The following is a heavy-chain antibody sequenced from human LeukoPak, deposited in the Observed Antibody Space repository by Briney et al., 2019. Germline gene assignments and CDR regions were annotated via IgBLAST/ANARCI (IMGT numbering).Heavy chain of an antibody. CDR1: GYTFTSYD. J-gene: IGHJ4*02. CDR3: TRGRRLITRQGKRRLYYFDY. Sequence: GAAVKVSCKASGYTFTSYDINWVRQATGQGLEWMGWMNPNSGNTGYAQKFQGRVTITRNTSISTAYKELSSLRSEDPAVYYCTRGRRLITRQGKRRLYYFDYWGQGTLVTVSS. D-gene: IGHD1-20*01. V-gene: IGHV1-8*03. CDR2: MNPNSGNT.